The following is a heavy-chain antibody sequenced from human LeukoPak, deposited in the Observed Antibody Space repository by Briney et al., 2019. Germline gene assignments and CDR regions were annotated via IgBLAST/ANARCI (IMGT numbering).Heavy chain of an antibody. D-gene: IGHD3/OR15-3a*01. CDR2: MNPKSLNT. Sequence: ASVKVSCKTSGYTFMNYDINWVRQATGQGLELMGWMNPKSLNTGYGQEFQGRVTMTRNTSISTAYMELSSLRSEDTAVYYCARALSWTTESYYYMDVWGKGTTVTVSS. CDR3: ARALSWTTESYYYMDV. CDR1: GYTFMNYD. V-gene: IGHV1-8*02. J-gene: IGHJ6*03.